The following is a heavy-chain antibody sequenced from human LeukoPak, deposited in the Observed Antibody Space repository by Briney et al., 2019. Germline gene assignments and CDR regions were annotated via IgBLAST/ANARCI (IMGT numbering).Heavy chain of an antibody. V-gene: IGHV4-4*07. J-gene: IGHJ6*03. CDR1: GGSISSYY. D-gene: IGHD2-21*02. Sequence: PSETLSPTCTVSGGSISSYYWSWIRQPAGKGLEWIGRIYTSGSTNYNPSLKSRVTMSVDTSKNQFSLKLSSVTAADTAVYYCAGQVVTAIRGGYYYYYMDVWGKGTTVTISS. CDR2: IYTSGST. CDR3: AGQVVTAIRGGYYYYYMDV.